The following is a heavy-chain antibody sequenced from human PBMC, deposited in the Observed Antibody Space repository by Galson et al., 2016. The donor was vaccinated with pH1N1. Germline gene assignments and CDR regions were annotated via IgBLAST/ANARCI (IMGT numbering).Heavy chain of an antibody. Sequence: SLRLSCAASGFTFSSFAMNWVRQGPGKGLEWVSSISSTGGETYYADSVKGRFTISRDNSKNTLYLQVNSLRAEDTAVYFCAKTTTHDLWYYCGMDVWGHGTAVTGSS. CDR2: ISSTGGET. V-gene: IGHV3-23*01. J-gene: IGHJ6*02. D-gene: IGHD1-1*01. CDR3: AKTTTHDLWYYCGMDV. CDR1: GFTFSSFA.